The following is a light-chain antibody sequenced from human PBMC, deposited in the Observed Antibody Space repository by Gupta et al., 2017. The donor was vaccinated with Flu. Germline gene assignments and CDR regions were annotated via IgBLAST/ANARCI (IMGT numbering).Light chain of an antibody. V-gene: IGKV1-39*01. Sequence: DIQLTQSPSSLSASVGDRVTITCRASHSISTYLNWFQKKPGKAPKLLIHAASTLYTGVPPRFSGSGYGTDFALTISSRQPEDFATYYCQHRYSASITFGQGTQLDIK. CDR2: AAS. CDR1: HSISTY. CDR3: QHRYSASIT. J-gene: IGKJ5*01.